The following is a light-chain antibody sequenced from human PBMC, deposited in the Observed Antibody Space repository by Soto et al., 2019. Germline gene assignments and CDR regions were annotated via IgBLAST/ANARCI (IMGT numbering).Light chain of an antibody. V-gene: IGKV3-11*01. J-gene: IGKJ1*01. CDR1: QSVGTF. Sequence: EIVLTQSPATLSLSPGKRATLSCRASQSVGTFFAWYQQKPGQAPRLLIYDASNRATGIPPRFSGSGSGTDFTLTISSLEPEDFAVYYCQQCNNWPQWTFGQGTKVDIK. CDR3: QQCNNWPQWT. CDR2: DAS.